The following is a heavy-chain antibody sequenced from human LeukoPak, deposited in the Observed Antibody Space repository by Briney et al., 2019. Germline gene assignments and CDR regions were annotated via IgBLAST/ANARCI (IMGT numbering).Heavy chain of an antibody. D-gene: IGHD6-19*01. CDR1: GFTFSSYW. CDR2: IKQDGSEK. J-gene: IGHJ4*02. V-gene: IGHV3-7*01. CDR3: ARENWWYSSTPD. Sequence: GGSLRLSCAAPGFTFSSYWMSWVRQAPGKGLEWVANIKQDGSEKYYVDSVKGRFTISRDNAKNSLYLQMNSLRAEDTAVYYCARENWWYSSTPDWGQGTLVTVSS.